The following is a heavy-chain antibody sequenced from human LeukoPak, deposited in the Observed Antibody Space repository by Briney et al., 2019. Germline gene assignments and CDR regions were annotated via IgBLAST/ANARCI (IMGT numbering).Heavy chain of an antibody. CDR3: ARSHSGSYLQNWFDP. D-gene: IGHD1-26*01. J-gene: IGHJ5*02. CDR1: GYTFTGYY. Sequence: GASVKVSCKASGYTFTGYYMHWVRQAPGQGLEWMGWINPNSGGTNYAQKFQGRVTITRNTSISTAYMELSSLRSEDTAVYYCARSHSGSYLQNWFDPWGQGTLVTVSS. V-gene: IGHV1-2*02. CDR2: INPNSGGT.